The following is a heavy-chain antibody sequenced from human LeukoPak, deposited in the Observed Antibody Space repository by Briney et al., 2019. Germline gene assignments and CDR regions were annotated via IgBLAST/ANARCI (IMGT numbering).Heavy chain of an antibody. CDR3: ARDRLGATFGFDY. CDR1: GGPISSGSYY. D-gene: IGHD1-26*01. Sequence: PSETLSLTCTVSGGPISSGSYYWSWIRQPAGKGLEWIGRIYTSGSTNYNPSLKSRVTISVDTSKNQFSLKLSSVTAADTAVYYCARDRLGATFGFDYWGQGTLVTVSS. CDR2: IYTSGST. J-gene: IGHJ4*02. V-gene: IGHV4-61*02.